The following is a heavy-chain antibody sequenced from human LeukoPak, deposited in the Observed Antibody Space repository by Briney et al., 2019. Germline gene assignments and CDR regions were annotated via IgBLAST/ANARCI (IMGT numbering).Heavy chain of an antibody. CDR2: IYYSGGT. V-gene: IGHV4-59*01. D-gene: IGHD2-2*01. Sequence: SETLSLTCTVSGGSISSYYWSWIRQPPGKGLEWIGYIYYSGGTNYNPSLKSRVTISVDTSKNQFSLKVSSVTAADTAAYYCARVDCSSTSCVFFDDWGQGTLVTVSS. CDR3: ARVDCSSTSCVFFDD. CDR1: GGSISSYY. J-gene: IGHJ4*02.